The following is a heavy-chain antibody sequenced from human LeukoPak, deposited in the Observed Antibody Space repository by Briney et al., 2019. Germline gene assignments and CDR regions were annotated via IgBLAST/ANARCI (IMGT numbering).Heavy chain of an antibody. V-gene: IGHV3-23*01. D-gene: IGHD5-18*01. Sequence: GGSLRLSCAASGFTFSSYAMSWVRQAPGKGLEWVSAISGSGGSTYYADSVKGRFTISRDNAKNSLYLQMNSLRAEDTAVYYCARADTAIHYWGQGTLVTVSS. CDR3: ARADTAIHY. CDR1: GFTFSSYA. J-gene: IGHJ4*02. CDR2: ISGSGGST.